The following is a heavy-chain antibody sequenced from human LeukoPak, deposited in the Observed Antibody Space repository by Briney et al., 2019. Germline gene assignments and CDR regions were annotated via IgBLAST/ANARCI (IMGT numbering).Heavy chain of an antibody. CDR3: ARFWYVAGVDV. J-gene: IGHJ4*02. Sequence: GGSLRLSCAASGFSFSAYWMTWVRQAPGTGLEWVANINPAGSETYYVDPVKGRFSISRDNAKNLAYLQMNSLRAEDTAVYHCARFWYVAGVDVWGQGTPVTVSS. V-gene: IGHV3-7*01. D-gene: IGHD6-19*01. CDR1: GFSFSAYW. CDR2: INPAGSET.